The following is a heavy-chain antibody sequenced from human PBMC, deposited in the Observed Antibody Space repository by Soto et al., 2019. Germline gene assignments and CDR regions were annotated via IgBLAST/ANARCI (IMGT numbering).Heavy chain of an antibody. Sequence: EVQLLQSGGGLAQPGGSLTLSCAASGFSFSDYSMNWVRRAPGKGLEWVSAFSGGGDYRHYADSVKGRFTISRDNSKTTLFLQMNSLRAEDTARYYCAREARYDRGVYPSEGIDYWGQGTLVTVSS. CDR1: GFSFSDYS. D-gene: IGHD3-10*02. CDR3: AREARYDRGVYPSEGIDY. V-gene: IGHV3-23*01. CDR2: FSGGGDYR. J-gene: IGHJ4*02.